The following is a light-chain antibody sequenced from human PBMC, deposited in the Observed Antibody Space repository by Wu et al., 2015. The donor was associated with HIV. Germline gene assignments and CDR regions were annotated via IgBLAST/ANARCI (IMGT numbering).Light chain of an antibody. V-gene: IGKV3-20*01. Sequence: ELVLTQSPGTLSLSPGEGATLSCRASQSVISNYLAWFQQKPGQAPRLLIYAASSRAAGIPDKFSGSGSGTDFTLTISRLEPEDFAVYYCQQYASSPHTFGQGTKLEIK. J-gene: IGKJ2*01. CDR1: QSVISNY. CDR2: AAS. CDR3: QQYASSPHT.